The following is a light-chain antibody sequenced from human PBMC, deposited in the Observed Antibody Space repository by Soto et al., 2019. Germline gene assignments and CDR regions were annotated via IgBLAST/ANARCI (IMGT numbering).Light chain of an antibody. CDR1: SSDVGDYNY. CDR3: SSYTSSSTYV. CDR2: EVS. J-gene: IGLJ1*01. Sequence: QSVLTQPASVSGSPGQSITISCTGTSSDVGDYNYVSWYQQVPGKAPKVMIYEVSNRPSGVSNRFSGSKSGITASLTISGLQAEDEADYYCSSYTSSSTYVFGTGTK. V-gene: IGLV2-14*01.